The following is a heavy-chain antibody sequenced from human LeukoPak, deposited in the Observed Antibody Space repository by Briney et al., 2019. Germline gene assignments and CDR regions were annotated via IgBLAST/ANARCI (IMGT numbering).Heavy chain of an antibody. D-gene: IGHD3-9*01. CDR3: ARDPDYDILTGYSYYFDY. V-gene: IGHV3-33*01. CDR2: IWYDGSNK. CDR1: GFTFSSYG. Sequence: GGSLRLSCAASGFTFSSYGMHWVRQAPGKGLEWVAVIWYDGSNKYYADSVKGRLTISRDNSKNTLYLQMNSLRAEDTAVYYCARDPDYDILTGYSYYFDYWGQGTLVTVSS. J-gene: IGHJ4*02.